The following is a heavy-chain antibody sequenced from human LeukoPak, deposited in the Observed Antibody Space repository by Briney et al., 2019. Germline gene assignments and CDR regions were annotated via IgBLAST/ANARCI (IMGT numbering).Heavy chain of an antibody. Sequence: ASVKVSCKASGYTFTSYDINWVRQATGQGLEWVGWMNPNSGNTGYAQKFQGRVTMTRNTSISTAYMELSSLRSEDTAVYYCARTVSGSYYYYYYYMDVWGKGTTVTVSS. D-gene: IGHD3-22*01. CDR3: ARTVSGSYYYYYYYMDV. CDR1: GYTFTSYD. V-gene: IGHV1-8*01. J-gene: IGHJ6*03. CDR2: MNPNSGNT.